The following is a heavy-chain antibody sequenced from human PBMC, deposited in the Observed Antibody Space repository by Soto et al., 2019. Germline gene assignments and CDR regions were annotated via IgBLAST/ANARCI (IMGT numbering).Heavy chain of an antibody. J-gene: IGHJ4*02. D-gene: IGHD6-13*01. V-gene: IGHV1-2*04. CDR2: INPNSGGT. CDR1: GYTFTGYY. CDR3: ARVPVGYSSSWYYFDY. Sequence: ASVKVSCKASGYTFTGYYMHWVRQAPGQGLEWMAWINPNSGGTNYAQKFQGWVTMTRDTSISTAYMELSRLRSDDTAVYYCARVPVGYSSSWYYFDYWGQGTLVTASS.